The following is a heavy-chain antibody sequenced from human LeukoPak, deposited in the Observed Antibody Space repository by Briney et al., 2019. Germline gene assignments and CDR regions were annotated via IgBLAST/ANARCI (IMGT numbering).Heavy chain of an antibody. CDR3: AHKTYYDFWSGYYPDY. D-gene: IGHD3-3*01. CDR2: IYWNDDK. J-gene: IGHJ4*02. CDR1: GFSLSTSGVG. Sequence: SGPTLVKPTQTLTLTCTFSGFSLSTSGVGVGWIRQPPGKVLEWLALIYWNDDKRYSPSLKSRLTITKDTSKNQVVLTMTNMDPVDTATYYCAHKTYYDFWSGYYPDYWGQGTLVTVSS. V-gene: IGHV2-5*01.